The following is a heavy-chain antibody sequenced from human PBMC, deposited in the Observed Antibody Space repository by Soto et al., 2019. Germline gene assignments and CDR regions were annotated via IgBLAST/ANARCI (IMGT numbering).Heavy chain of an antibody. CDR2: ISGSGGST. J-gene: IGHJ4*02. Sequence: GGSLRLSCAASGFTVSSNYMSWVRQAPGKGLEWVSAISGSGGSTYYADSVKGRFTISRDNSKNTLYLQMNSLRAEDTAVYYCAKQSGSYPFYDILTGHPSFDYWGPGPLVTVSS. V-gene: IGHV3-23*01. D-gene: IGHD3-9*01. CDR1: GFTVSSNY. CDR3: AKQSGSYPFYDILTGHPSFDY.